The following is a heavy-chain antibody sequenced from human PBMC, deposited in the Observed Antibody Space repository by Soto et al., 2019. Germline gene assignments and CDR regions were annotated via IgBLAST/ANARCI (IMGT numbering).Heavy chain of an antibody. D-gene: IGHD6-19*01. Sequence: PSETLSLTCAVYGGSFSSYYWNLIRQSPGKGLEWIGEVNHSGSTNSSPSLKSRVTLSVDTSKNQFSLRLTSVTAADTGIYYCTRGRYSSGWRDYYYFGLDVWGQGTTVTVSS. CDR2: VNHSGST. CDR1: GGSFSSYY. J-gene: IGHJ6*02. CDR3: TRGRYSSGWRDYYYFGLDV. V-gene: IGHV4-34*01.